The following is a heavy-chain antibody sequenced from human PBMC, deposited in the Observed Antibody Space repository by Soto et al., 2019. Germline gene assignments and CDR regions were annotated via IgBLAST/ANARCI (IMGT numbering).Heavy chain of an antibody. D-gene: IGHD5-18*01. CDR2: IYYSGNT. J-gene: IGHJ6*01. CDR3: ARDRLMATAGTARNYFGLDV. V-gene: IGHV4-31*03. CDR1: VVSIRSGGYY. Sequence: PSETLSLTCTVSVVSIRSGGYYCSWFRQNPRRGLEWIGNIYYSGNTYYNPSLKSRLTISVDTSKNQFSLNLSSVTAADTAVYYCARDRLMATAGTARNYFGLDVWGQGTTVTVSS.